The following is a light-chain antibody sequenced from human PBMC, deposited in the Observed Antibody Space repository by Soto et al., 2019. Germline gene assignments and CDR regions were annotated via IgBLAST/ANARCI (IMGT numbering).Light chain of an antibody. V-gene: IGKV3-15*01. Sequence: EIVMTQSPASLSLSRGQRATRSFMSSQSVSSSLAWYQQKPGQAPRLLIYGASTRATGIPARFSGSGSGTEFTLTISSLQSEDFAVYYCQQYNNWPPRTFGQGTKVDIK. CDR1: QSVSSS. CDR3: QQYNNWPPRT. J-gene: IGKJ1*01. CDR2: GAS.